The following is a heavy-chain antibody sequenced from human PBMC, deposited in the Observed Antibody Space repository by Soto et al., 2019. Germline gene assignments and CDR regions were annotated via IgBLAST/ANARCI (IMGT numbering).Heavy chain of an antibody. CDR2: IYYSGST. Sequence: SETLSLTCTVSGGSISSYYWSWIRQPPGKGLEWIGYIYYSGSTNYNPSLKSRVTISVDTSKNQFSLKLSSVTAADTAVYYCARDDYGDYVGWFDPWGQGTLVTVSS. CDR3: ARDDYGDYVGWFDP. J-gene: IGHJ5*02. CDR1: GGSISSYY. D-gene: IGHD4-17*01. V-gene: IGHV4-59*01.